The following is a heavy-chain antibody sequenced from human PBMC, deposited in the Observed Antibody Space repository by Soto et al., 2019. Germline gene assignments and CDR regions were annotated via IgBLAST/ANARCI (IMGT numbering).Heavy chain of an antibody. CDR2: IYWDDDK. CDR1: GFSLSTSGVG. V-gene: IGHV2-5*02. CDR3: AHSRPPRLLDY. D-gene: IGHD6-6*01. J-gene: IGHJ4*02. Sequence: QMTLKESGPTLVKPTQTLTLTCTFSGFSLSTSGVGVGWIRQPPGKALEWLALIYWDDDKRYSSSLNSSLTITKDTPKNQVVLTMTNMDHVDTATYYCAHSRPPRLLDYWGQGTLVTVSS.